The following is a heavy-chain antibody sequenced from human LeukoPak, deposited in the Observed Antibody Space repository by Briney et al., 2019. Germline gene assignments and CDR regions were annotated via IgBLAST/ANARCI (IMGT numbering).Heavy chain of an antibody. J-gene: IGHJ5*02. CDR1: GASVNGTY. Sequence: SETLSLTCTVSGASVNGTYWSWIRQPPGKGLEWIGYIHTSGNTNSSPSLKSRVTMSIDTSKNRFSLKLTSVTAADTAVYFCARLVVTTILDWFDPWGRGTLVTVSS. D-gene: IGHD2-21*02. CDR2: IHTSGNT. CDR3: ARLVVTTILDWFDP. V-gene: IGHV4-4*09.